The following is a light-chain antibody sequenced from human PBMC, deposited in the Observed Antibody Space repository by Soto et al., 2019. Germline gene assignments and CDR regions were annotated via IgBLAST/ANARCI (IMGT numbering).Light chain of an antibody. CDR1: QSISSW. J-gene: IGKJ3*01. CDR2: DAS. V-gene: IGKV1-5*01. Sequence: DLQMTQSPSTLSASVGDRVSITCRASQSISSWLAWYQQKPGKAPKLLIYDASTLESGVPSRFSGSGSGTQFTLTISSLQPDDFATYYCQQYDRYPLTFGPGTKVDIK. CDR3: QQYDRYPLT.